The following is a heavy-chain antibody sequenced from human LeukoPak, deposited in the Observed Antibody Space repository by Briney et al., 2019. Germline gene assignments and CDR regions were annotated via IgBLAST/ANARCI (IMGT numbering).Heavy chain of an antibody. J-gene: IGHJ4*02. D-gene: IGHD1-26*01. CDR2: IYYSGST. Sequence: SETLSLTCTVSGGSISSYYWCWIRQPPGKGLEWIGYIYYSGSTNYNPSLKSRVTISVDTSKNQFSLKLSSVTAADTAVYYCARVRSGSYWVDYWGQGTLVTVSS. CDR1: GGSISSYY. CDR3: ARVRSGSYWVDY. V-gene: IGHV4-59*08.